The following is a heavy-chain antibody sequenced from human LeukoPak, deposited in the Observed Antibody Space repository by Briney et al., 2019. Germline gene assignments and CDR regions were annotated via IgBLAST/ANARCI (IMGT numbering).Heavy chain of an antibody. Sequence: ASVKVSCKASGYTFTGYYMHWVRQAPGQGLEWMGWINPNSGGTNYAQKFRGRVTMTRDTSISTAYMELSRLRSDDTAVYYCARGVRYFDWLYFDYWGQGTLVTVSS. V-gene: IGHV1-2*02. J-gene: IGHJ4*02. D-gene: IGHD3-9*01. CDR1: GYTFTGYY. CDR3: ARGVRYFDWLYFDY. CDR2: INPNSGGT.